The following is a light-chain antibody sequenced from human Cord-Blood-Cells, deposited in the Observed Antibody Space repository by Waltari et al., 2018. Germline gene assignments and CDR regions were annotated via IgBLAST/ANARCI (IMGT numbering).Light chain of an antibody. CDR1: SRDVGGHNN. CDR2: EVS. CDR3: CSYAGSYTYV. J-gene: IGLJ1*01. V-gene: IGLV2-11*01. Sequence: SALTQPRSVSGSPGQSVTIPGTGTSRDVGGHNNVPWYQQPPGKPPKLMIYEVSKRPSGVPDRFSGSKSGNTASLTISGLQAEDEADYYCCSYAGSYTYVFGTGTKVTVL.